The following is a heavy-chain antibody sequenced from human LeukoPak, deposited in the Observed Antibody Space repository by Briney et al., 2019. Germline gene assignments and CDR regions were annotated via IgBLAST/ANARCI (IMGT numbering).Heavy chain of an antibody. D-gene: IGHD3-10*01. J-gene: IGHJ4*02. CDR1: GGSFSGYY. CDR2: INHSGST. CDR3: ASRGGGDRGFDY. V-gene: IGHV4-34*01. Sequence: SETLSLTCAVYGGSFSGYYWSWIRQPPGKGLEWIGEINHSGSTNYNPSLKSRVTISVDTSKNQFSLKLSSVTAADTAVYYCASRGGGDRGFDYWGQGTLVTVSS.